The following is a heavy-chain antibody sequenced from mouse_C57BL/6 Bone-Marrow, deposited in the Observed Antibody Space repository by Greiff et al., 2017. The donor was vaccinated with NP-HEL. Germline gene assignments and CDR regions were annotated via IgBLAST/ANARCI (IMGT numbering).Heavy chain of an antibody. CDR2: IYPGSGNT. CDR3: ARGEYGNYAWFAY. Sequence: QVQLKQSGAELVRPGASVKLSCKASGYTFTDYYINWVKQRPGQGLEWIARIYPGSGNTYYNEKFKGKATLTAEKSSSTAYMQLSSLTSEDSAVYFCARGEYGNYAWFAYWGQGTLVTVSA. D-gene: IGHD2-10*02. J-gene: IGHJ3*01. V-gene: IGHV1-76*01. CDR1: GYTFTDYY.